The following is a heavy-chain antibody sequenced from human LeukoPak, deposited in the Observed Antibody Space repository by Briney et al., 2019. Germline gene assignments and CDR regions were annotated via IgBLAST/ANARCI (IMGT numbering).Heavy chain of an antibody. CDR2: INSDGSST. Sequence: GGSLRLSCAASGFTFSSYWMHWVRQAPGKGLVWVSRINSDGSSTNYVDSVKGRFTISRDNAKNTLYLQMNSLRAEDTAVYYCASGVTRYGMDVWGQGTTVTVSS. V-gene: IGHV3-74*01. D-gene: IGHD3-10*01. J-gene: IGHJ6*02. CDR1: GFTFSSYW. CDR3: ASGVTRYGMDV.